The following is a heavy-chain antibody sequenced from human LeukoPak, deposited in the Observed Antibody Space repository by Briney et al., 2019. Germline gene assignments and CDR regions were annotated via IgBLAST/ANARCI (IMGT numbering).Heavy chain of an antibody. CDR1: GFTFSSYS. J-gene: IGHJ4*02. D-gene: IGHD3-22*01. Sequence: GGSLRLSCAASGFTFSSYSMNWVRQVPGKGLEWVSSISSSSYIYYADSVKGRFTISRDNAKNSLYLQMNSLRAEDTAVYYCARDTGAYYDSGGLDYWGQGTLVTVSS. CDR2: ISSSSYI. V-gene: IGHV3-21*01. CDR3: ARDTGAYYDSGGLDY.